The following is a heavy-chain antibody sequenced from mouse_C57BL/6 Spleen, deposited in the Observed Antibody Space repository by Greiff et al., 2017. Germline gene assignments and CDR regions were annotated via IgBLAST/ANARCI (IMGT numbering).Heavy chain of an antibody. V-gene: IGHV5-4*01. D-gene: IGHD3-1*01. CDR2: ISDGGSYT. J-gene: IGHJ2*01. CDR1: GFTFSSYA. CDR3: ARDRGTYYFDY. Sequence: DVKLVESGGGLVKPGGSLKLSCAASGFTFSSYAMSWVRQTPEKRLEWVATISDGGSYTYYPDNVKGRFTISRDNAKNNLYLQMSHLKSEDTAMYYCARDRGTYYFDYWGQGTTLTVSS.